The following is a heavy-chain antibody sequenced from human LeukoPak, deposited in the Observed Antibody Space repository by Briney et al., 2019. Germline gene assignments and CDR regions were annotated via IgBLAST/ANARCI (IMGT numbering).Heavy chain of an antibody. CDR2: ISGSGGST. D-gene: IGHD3-16*02. CDR1: GFTFSSYA. J-gene: IGHJ4*02. V-gene: IGHV3-23*01. Sequence: GGSLRLSCAASGFTFSSYAMSWVRQAPGKGLEWVSAISGSGGSTYYADSVKGRFTISGDNSKNTLYLQMNSLGAEDTAVYYCAKQEGSTFGGVIAPSDYWGQGTLVTVSS. CDR3: AKQEGSTFGGVIAPSDY.